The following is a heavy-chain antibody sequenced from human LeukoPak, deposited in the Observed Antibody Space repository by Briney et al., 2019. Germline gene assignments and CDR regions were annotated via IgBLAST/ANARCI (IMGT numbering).Heavy chain of an antibody. D-gene: IGHD2-21*02. CDR2: MNPNSGNT. Sequence: ASVKVSCKASGYTFTSYGISWVRQATGQGLEWMGWMNPNSGNTGYAQKFQGRVTMTRNTSISTAYMELSSLRSEDTAVYYCARGQWVTTDLDVFDPWGQGTLVTVSS. CDR1: GYTFTSYG. J-gene: IGHJ5*02. V-gene: IGHV1-8*02. CDR3: ARGQWVTTDLDVFDP.